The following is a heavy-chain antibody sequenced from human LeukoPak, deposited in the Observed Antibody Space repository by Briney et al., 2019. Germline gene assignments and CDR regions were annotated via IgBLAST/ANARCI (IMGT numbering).Heavy chain of an antibody. Sequence: SETLSLTCTVSGGSISSSSYYWGWIRQPPGKGLEWIGSIYYSGSTYYNPSLKSRVTISVDTSKNQFSLKLSSVTAADTAVYYCARPYPSYGDYPADAFDIWGQGTMVTVSS. CDR1: GGSISSSSYY. CDR3: ARPYPSYGDYPADAFDI. V-gene: IGHV4-39*01. CDR2: IYYSGST. J-gene: IGHJ3*02. D-gene: IGHD4-17*01.